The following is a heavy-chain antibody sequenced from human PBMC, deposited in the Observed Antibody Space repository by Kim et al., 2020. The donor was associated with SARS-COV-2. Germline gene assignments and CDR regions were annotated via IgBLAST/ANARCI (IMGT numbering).Heavy chain of an antibody. J-gene: IGHJ4*02. CDR1: GGSISSSSYY. CDR2: IYYSGST. CDR3: ARQGTMIVVVRFGFDY. V-gene: IGHV4-39*01. Sequence: SETLSLTCTVSGGSISSSSYYWGWIRQPPGKGLEWIGSIYYSGSTYYNPSLKSRVTISVDTSKNQFSLKLSSVTAADTAVYYCARQGTMIVVVRFGFDYWGQGTLVTVSS. D-gene: IGHD3-22*01.